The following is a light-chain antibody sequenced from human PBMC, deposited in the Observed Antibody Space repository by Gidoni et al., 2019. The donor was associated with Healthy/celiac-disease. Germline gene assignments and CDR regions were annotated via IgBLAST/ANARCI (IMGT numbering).Light chain of an antibody. CDR1: QGISSY. CDR3: QQLSSYPRT. Sequence: DIQLTQSPSFLSASVGDRVTITCRASQGISSYLAWYQHKPGKAPKLLIYAASTLQSGVPSRFSGSGSGTEFTLTISSLQPEDFATYYCQQLSSYPRTFGQGTKVEIK. CDR2: AAS. J-gene: IGKJ1*01. V-gene: IGKV1-9*01.